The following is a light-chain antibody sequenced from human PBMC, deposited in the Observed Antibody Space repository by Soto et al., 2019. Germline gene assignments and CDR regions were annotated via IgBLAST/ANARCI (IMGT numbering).Light chain of an antibody. CDR3: QQRSNWPLT. Sequence: DIVLTQSPATLSLSPGERATLSCRASQSVSDYLAWYQQKPGQAPRLLIYEASNRATGIPPRFSGSGSGTDFTLAISSLEPEDFAVYYCQQRSNWPLTFGGGTKVEIK. CDR1: QSVSDY. CDR2: EAS. V-gene: IGKV3-11*01. J-gene: IGKJ4*01.